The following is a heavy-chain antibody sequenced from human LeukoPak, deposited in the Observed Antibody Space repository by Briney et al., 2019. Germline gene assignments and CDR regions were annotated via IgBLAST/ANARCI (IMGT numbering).Heavy chain of an antibody. CDR1: GYTFTSYY. J-gene: IGHJ4*02. Sequence: ASVKVSCKTSGYTFTSYYMHWVRQAPGQGLEWMGWINPNSGGTNYAQKFQGRVTMTRDTSISTAYMELSRLRSDDTAVYYCARAADYYDSRYYFDYWGQGTLVTVSS. V-gene: IGHV1-2*02. CDR3: ARAADYYDSRYYFDY. D-gene: IGHD3-22*01. CDR2: INPNSGGT.